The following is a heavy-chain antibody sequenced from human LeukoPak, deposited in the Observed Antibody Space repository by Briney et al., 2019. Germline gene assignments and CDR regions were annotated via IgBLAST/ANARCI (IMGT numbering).Heavy chain of an antibody. D-gene: IGHD2-2*01. J-gene: IGHJ5*02. Sequence: KSSQTLSLTCTVSGGSISSGSYYWSWIRQPPGKGLEWIGRIYTSGSTNYNPSLKSRVTMPVDTSKNQFSLKLSSVTAADTAVYYCARGGEGYCSSTSCRPFDPWGQGTLVTVSS. CDR1: GGSISSGSYY. CDR3: ARGGEGYCSSTSCRPFDP. V-gene: IGHV4-61*02. CDR2: IYTSGST.